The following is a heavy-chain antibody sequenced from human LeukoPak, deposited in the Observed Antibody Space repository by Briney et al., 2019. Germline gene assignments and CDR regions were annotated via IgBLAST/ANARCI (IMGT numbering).Heavy chain of an antibody. CDR3: ARGRGGVVIQSDAFDI. D-gene: IGHD3-22*01. Sequence: GGSLRLSCAASGFTLSGYWMNWVRQAPGKGLEWVSYIPSSGNNIHYADSVKGRFTISRDNAKIPVYLQMNSLRAEDTGVYYCARGRGGVVIQSDAFDIWGQGTMVTVSS. CDR1: GFTLSGYW. V-gene: IGHV3-48*03. CDR2: IPSSGNNI. J-gene: IGHJ3*02.